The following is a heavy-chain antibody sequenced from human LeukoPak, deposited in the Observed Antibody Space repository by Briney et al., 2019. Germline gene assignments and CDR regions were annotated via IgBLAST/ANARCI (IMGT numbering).Heavy chain of an antibody. CDR1: GFTFSNYW. D-gene: IGHD5-12*01. CDR2: INSDGINT. J-gene: IGHJ4*02. Sequence: GGSLRLSCAASGFTFSNYWMHWVRQAPGKGLVWVSRINSDGINTSYADSVKGRFTISRDNARNSLYLQMNSLRAEDTAVYYCASQGSGYDSPIDHWGQGTLVTVSS. CDR3: ASQGSGYDSPIDH. V-gene: IGHV3-74*01.